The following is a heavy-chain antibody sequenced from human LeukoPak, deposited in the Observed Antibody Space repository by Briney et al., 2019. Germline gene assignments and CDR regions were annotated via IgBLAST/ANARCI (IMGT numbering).Heavy chain of an antibody. V-gene: IGHV3-48*03. Sequence: GGSLRLSCAASGFTFSSYEMNWVRQAPGKGLEWVSYISSSGSTIYYADSVKGRFTISRDNAKNSLYLQMNSLRAEDTAVYYCARASGVGFDYWGQGTLVTVSS. CDR2: ISSSGSTI. CDR3: ARASGVGFDY. CDR1: GFTFSSYE. J-gene: IGHJ4*02. D-gene: IGHD3-10*01.